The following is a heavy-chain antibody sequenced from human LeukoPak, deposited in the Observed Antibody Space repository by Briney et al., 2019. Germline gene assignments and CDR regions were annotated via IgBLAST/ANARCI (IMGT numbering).Heavy chain of an antibody. CDR3: ARSPVLYYFDY. Sequence: SETLSLTCTVSGGSFSSGGYYWSWIRQHPGKGLEWIGYIFYSGTTYYNPSLKSRVIISVDASKNQFSLRLSSVTAADTAVYYWARSPVLYYFDYWGQGTLVTVSS. V-gene: IGHV4-31*03. CDR1: GGSFSSGGYY. J-gene: IGHJ4*02. CDR2: IFYSGTT.